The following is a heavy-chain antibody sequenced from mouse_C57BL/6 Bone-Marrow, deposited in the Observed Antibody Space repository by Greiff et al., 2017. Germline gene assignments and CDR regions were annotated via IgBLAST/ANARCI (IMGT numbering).Heavy chain of an antibody. Sequence: QVQLQQSGAELARPGASVKLSCKASGYTFTSYGISWVKQRTGQGLEWIGEIYPRSGNTYYNEKFKGKATLTADKSSSTAYMELRSLTSEGSAVYFCAREGGYEFAYWGQGTLVTVSA. CDR3: AREGGYEFAY. V-gene: IGHV1-81*01. CDR2: IYPRSGNT. D-gene: IGHD2-2*01. CDR1: GYTFTSYG. J-gene: IGHJ3*01.